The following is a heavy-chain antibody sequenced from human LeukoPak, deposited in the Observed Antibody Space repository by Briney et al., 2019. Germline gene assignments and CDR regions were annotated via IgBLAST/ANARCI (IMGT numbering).Heavy chain of an antibody. CDR1: GFTVSSHY. Sequence: GGSLRLSFSASGFTVSSHYMSWVRQAPGKGLGWVSVIYSGGSTYYADSVKGRFTISRDNSKNTLYLQMNSLRAEDTAVYYCARDSGIAAIDYWGQGTLVTVSS. CDR2: IYSGGST. J-gene: IGHJ4*02. CDR3: ARDSGIAAIDY. V-gene: IGHV3-53*01. D-gene: IGHD6-13*01.